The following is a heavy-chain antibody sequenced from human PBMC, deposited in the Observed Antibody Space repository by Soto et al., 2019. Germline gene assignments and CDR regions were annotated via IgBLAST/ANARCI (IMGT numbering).Heavy chain of an antibody. CDR1: GFSLSTSGVG. D-gene: IGHD3-3*01. J-gene: IGHJ1*01. Sequence: QITLKESGPTLVKPTQTLTLTCTFSGFSLSTSGVGVGWIRQPPGKALEWLALIYWDDDKRYSPSLKSRLTITKDTTKTHVLLPMTHMAPVDSATYYCAHTLRFLEWFFPPLGYWGQGTLVTVSS. V-gene: IGHV2-5*02. CDR2: IYWDDDK. CDR3: AHTLRFLEWFFPPLGY.